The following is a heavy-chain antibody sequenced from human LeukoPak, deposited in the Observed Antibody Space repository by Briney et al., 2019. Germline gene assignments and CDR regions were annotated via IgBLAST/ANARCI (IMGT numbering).Heavy chain of an antibody. Sequence: SETLSLTCAVYGGSFSGYYWSWIRQPPGKGLEWIGEINHSGSTNYNPSLKSRVTISVDTSKNQFSLKLSSVTAADTAVYYCARGLSPPQRQGFCWFDPWGQGTLVTVSS. V-gene: IGHV4-34*01. D-gene: IGHD6-25*01. CDR1: GGSFSGYY. J-gene: IGHJ5*02. CDR3: ARGLSPPQRQGFCWFDP. CDR2: INHSGST.